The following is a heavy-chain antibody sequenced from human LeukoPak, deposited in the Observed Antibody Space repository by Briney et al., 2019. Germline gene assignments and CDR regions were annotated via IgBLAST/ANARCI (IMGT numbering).Heavy chain of an antibody. CDR2: IKSKTDGGTT. CDR1: GFTFSNAW. D-gene: IGHD3-3*01. Sequence: PGTSLRLSCAASGFTFSNAWMSWVRQAPGKGLEWVGRIKSKTDGGTTDYAAPVKGRFTISRDDSKNTLYLQMNSLKTEDTAVYYCTTLGYDFDPYYFDYWGQGTLVTVSS. CDR3: TTLGYDFDPYYFDY. V-gene: IGHV3-15*01. J-gene: IGHJ4*02.